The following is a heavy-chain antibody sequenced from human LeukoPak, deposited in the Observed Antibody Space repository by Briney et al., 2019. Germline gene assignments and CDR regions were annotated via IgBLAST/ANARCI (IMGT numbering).Heavy chain of an antibody. CDR2: ISSSRSYI. CDR1: GFTFSSYS. CDR3: ARDSLARWGASFDY. Sequence: GGSLRLSCAASGFTFSSYSMNWVRQAPGKGLEWVSSISSSRSYIYYADSVKGRFTISRDNAKNSLYLQMNSLRAEDTAVYYCARDSLARWGASFDYWGQGTLVTVSS. D-gene: IGHD3-16*01. V-gene: IGHV3-21*01. J-gene: IGHJ4*02.